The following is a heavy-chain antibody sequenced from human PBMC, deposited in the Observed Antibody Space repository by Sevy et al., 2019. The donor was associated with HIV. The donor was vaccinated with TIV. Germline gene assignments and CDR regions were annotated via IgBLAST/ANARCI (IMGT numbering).Heavy chain of an antibody. CDR2: ISWNSGSI. CDR1: GFTFDDYT. Sequence: GGSLRLSCATSGFTFDDYTMHWVQQAPGKGLEWVSGISWNSGSIGYADSVKGRFTISRDNAKNSLYLQMNSLRAEDTALYYCAKERSGEGEGSYYFDYWGQGTQVTVSS. CDR3: AKERSGEGEGSYYFDY. D-gene: IGHD3-10*01. J-gene: IGHJ4*02. V-gene: IGHV3-9*01.